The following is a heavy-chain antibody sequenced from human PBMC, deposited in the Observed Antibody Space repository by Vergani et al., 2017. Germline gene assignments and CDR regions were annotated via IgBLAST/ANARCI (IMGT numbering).Heavy chain of an antibody. J-gene: IGHJ4*02. CDR1: GFTFSDYY. CDR2: IGSSSTYT. Sequence: QVQLVESGGGLVKPGGSLRLSCAASGFTFSDYYMSWIRQAPGKGLEWISYIGSSSTYTNYADSVKGRFTISRYNAKNSLYLHMNSLRAEDTAVYYCARSFLLGYYYYWGQGTLVTVSS. V-gene: IGHV3-11*06. CDR3: ARSFLLGYYYY. D-gene: IGHD3-22*01.